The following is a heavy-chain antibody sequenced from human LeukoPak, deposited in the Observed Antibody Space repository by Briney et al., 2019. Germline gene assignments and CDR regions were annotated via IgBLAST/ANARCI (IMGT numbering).Heavy chain of an antibody. J-gene: IGHJ4*02. D-gene: IGHD6-19*01. CDR1: GGSISSSNW. Sequence: SETLSLTCAVSGGSISSSNWWSWVRQPPGKGLEWIGEIYHSGSTNYNPSLKSRVTISVDKSKNQFSLKLSSVTAADTAVYYCARAGDSSGWYGGAFDYWGQGTLVTVSS. CDR2: IYHSGST. CDR3: ARAGDSSGWYGGAFDY. V-gene: IGHV4-4*02.